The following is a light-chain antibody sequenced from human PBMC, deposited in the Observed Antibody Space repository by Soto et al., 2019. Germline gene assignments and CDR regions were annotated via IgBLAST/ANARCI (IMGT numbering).Light chain of an antibody. CDR2: NNN. J-gene: IGLJ1*01. Sequence: QSVLTQPPSASGTPVQRVTISCSGSSSNIGSNTVNWYQQLPGTAPKLLIYNNNQRPSGVPDRFSGSKSGTSASLAISGLHSEDWAAYYCAAWDDSLNGLVFGTGTKLTVL. V-gene: IGLV1-44*01. CDR3: AAWDDSLNGLV. CDR1: SSNIGSNT.